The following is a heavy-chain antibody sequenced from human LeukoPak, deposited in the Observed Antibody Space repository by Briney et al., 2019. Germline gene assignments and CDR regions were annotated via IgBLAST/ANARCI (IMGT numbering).Heavy chain of an antibody. CDR1: GGSISSNNYY. Sequence: PSETLSLTCTVSGGSISSNNYYWGWIRQPPGKGLEWIGSLYYSGSAYYNPSLKSRVTTSVDASKNQFSLKLSSVTAADTGVYYCARTYDYIWGSFRSHSFDSWGQGTLVTVSS. CDR3: ARTYDYIWGSFRSHSFDS. V-gene: IGHV4-39*01. CDR2: LYYSGSA. D-gene: IGHD3-16*02. J-gene: IGHJ4*02.